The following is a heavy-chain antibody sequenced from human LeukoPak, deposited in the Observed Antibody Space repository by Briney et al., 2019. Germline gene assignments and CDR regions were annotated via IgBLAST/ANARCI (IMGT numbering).Heavy chain of an antibody. CDR1: GGTFSSYA. D-gene: IGHD3-10*01. Sequence: ASVKVSCKASGGTFSSYAISWVRQAPGQGLEWMGGIIPIFGTANYAQKFQGRVTITTDESTSTAYMELSSLRSEDTAVYYCASHLVYGSGSYYNGPGESNYWGQGTLVTVSS. CDR2: IIPIFGTA. J-gene: IGHJ4*02. CDR3: ASHLVYGSGSYYNGPGESNY. V-gene: IGHV1-69*05.